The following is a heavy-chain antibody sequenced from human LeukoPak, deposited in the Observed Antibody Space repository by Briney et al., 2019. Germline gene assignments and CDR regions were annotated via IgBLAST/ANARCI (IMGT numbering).Heavy chain of an antibody. D-gene: IGHD3-3*01. V-gene: IGHV4-59*01. CDR2: IYYSGST. J-gene: IGHJ4*02. Sequence: NPSETLSLTCTVSGGSINNYYWSWIRQPPGKGLEWIGYIYYSGSTNYNPSLKSRVTISLDTSKNQFSLKLSSVTAADTAVYYCARVSIFGVVVHCWGQGTLVTVSS. CDR3: ARVSIFGVVVHC. CDR1: GGSINNYY.